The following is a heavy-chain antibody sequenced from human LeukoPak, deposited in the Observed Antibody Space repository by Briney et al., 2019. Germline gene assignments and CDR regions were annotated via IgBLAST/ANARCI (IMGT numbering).Heavy chain of an antibody. CDR2: IIPILGIA. CDR3: ARGGSLDAFDI. J-gene: IGHJ3*02. Sequence: KISCKASGGTFSSYAISWVRQAPGQGLEWMGRIIPILGIANYAQKFQGRVTITADKSTSTAYMELSSLRSEDTAVYYCARGGSLDAFDIWGQGTMVTVSS. CDR1: GGTFSSYA. V-gene: IGHV1-69*04.